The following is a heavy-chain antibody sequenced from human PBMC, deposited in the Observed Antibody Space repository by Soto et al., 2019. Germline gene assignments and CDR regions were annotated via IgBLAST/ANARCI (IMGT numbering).Heavy chain of an antibody. CDR1: GFTFSSYG. V-gene: IGHV3-30*18. D-gene: IGHD3-3*01. J-gene: IGHJ4*02. CDR2: ISYDGSNK. Sequence: QVQLAESGGGVVQPGRSLRLSCAASGFTFSSYGMHWVRQAPGKGLEWVAVISYDGSNKYYADSVKGRFTISRDNSKNTLYLQMNSLRAEDTAVYYCAKDYDFWSGYSFDYWGQGTLVTVSS. CDR3: AKDYDFWSGYSFDY.